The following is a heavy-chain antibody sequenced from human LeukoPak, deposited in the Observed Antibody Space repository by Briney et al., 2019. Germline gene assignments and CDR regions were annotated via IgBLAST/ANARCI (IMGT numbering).Heavy chain of an antibody. CDR1: GYTFTSYG. J-gene: IGHJ4*02. V-gene: IGHV1-18*01. CDR2: ISAYDGTT. CDR3: ARGADILTGYFRGFDY. Sequence: ASVKVSCKASGYTFTSYGISWVRQAPGQGLEWMGWISAYDGTTNYAQNFQGRVTMSTDTSTTTAYMELRSLRSDDTAVYYCARGADILTGYFRGFDYWGQGTLVTVSS. D-gene: IGHD3-9*01.